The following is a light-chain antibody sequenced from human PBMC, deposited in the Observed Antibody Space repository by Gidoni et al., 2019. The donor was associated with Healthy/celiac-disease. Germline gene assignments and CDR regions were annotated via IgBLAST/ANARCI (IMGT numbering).Light chain of an antibody. J-gene: IGLJ2*01. CDR2: DVR. V-gene: IGLV2-14*03. Sequence: QSALTPPASVSGSPGQSTTIPCTGTSSDFGAYNYVSWYQQHPGTAPKLWIYDVRNRPSGVSNRFSGSKSGNTASLTISGLQAEDEADYYCSSYTSSSTLEVVFGGGTKLTVL. CDR3: SSYTSSSTLEVV. CDR1: SSDFGAYNY.